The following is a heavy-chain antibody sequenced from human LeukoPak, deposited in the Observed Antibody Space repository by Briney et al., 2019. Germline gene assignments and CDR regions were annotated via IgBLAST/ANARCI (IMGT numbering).Heavy chain of an antibody. CDR3: AKDLGVQWLVSYYFDC. CDR2: ISYDGSRK. D-gene: IGHD6-19*01. J-gene: IGHJ4*02. V-gene: IGHV3-30*18. CDR1: GFTFSNYG. Sequence: GGSLRLSCAASGFTFSNYGMHWVRQAPDKGLEWVAVISYDGSRKYYADSVKGRFTISRDNSKNTLYLQMNSLRGEDTAVYYCAKDLGVQWLVSYYFDCWGQGSLVTVSS.